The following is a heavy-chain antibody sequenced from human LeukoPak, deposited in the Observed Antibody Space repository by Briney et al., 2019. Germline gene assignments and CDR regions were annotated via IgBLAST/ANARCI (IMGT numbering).Heavy chain of an antibody. CDR2: INPNSGGT. J-gene: IGHJ6*02. CDR1: GYTFTGYY. V-gene: IGHV1-2*02. CDR3: ARVYGSYYYYGMDV. Sequence: ASVKVSCKASGYTFTGYYMHWVRQAPGQGLEWMGWINPNSGGTNYAQKFQGRVTMTRDTSISTAYMELSRLRSDDTAVYYCARVYGSYYYYGMDVWGQRTTVTVSS. D-gene: IGHD4-17*01.